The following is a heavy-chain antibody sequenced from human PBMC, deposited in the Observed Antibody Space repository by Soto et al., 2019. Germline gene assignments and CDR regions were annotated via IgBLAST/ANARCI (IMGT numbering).Heavy chain of an antibody. Sequence: PGGSLRLSCAASEFTFSNYAMSWVRQAPGKGLEWVSAISYGGGTTYYADSVKGRFTISRDNSKNTLYLQMNSLRAEDTAVYYCAKRGWGGDAFDIWGQGTMVTVSS. V-gene: IGHV3-23*01. CDR1: EFTFSNYA. CDR3: AKRGWGGDAFDI. CDR2: ISYGGGTT. D-gene: IGHD3-16*01. J-gene: IGHJ3*02.